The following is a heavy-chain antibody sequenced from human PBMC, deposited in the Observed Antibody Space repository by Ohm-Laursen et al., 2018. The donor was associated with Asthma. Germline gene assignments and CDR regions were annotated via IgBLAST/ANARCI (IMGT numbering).Heavy chain of an antibody. J-gene: IGHJ4*02. CDR1: GYPFTGYA. Sequence: ASVKVSCKASGYPFTGYAVHWVRQAPGQGLEWMGWIDTKTGNPKFAQGFTGRFVFSLDTSTSTAYLQISSLKAEDTGVYYCSRGYSSGWTVGYWGQGTLVTVSS. D-gene: IGHD6-19*01. CDR3: SRGYSSGWTVGY. CDR2: IDTKTGNP. V-gene: IGHV7-4-1*02.